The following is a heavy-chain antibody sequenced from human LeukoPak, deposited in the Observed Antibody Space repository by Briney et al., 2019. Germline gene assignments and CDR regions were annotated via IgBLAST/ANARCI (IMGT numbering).Heavy chain of an antibody. D-gene: IGHD2/OR15-2a*01. Sequence: PGGSLRLSCAASGFTFSSYEMNWVRQAPGKGLEWVANIKEDGSEKYYADFVKGRFTISRDNAKNSLDLQMNSLRAEDTAVYYCARRGSTDYWGQGTLVTVSS. CDR1: GFTFSSYE. V-gene: IGHV3-7*03. J-gene: IGHJ4*02. CDR2: IKEDGSEK. CDR3: ARRGSTDY.